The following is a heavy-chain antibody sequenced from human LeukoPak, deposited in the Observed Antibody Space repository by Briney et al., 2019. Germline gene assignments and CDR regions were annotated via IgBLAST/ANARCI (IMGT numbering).Heavy chain of an antibody. D-gene: IGHD4-17*01. CDR2: IEASGGAT. CDR1: GFTFSDYA. J-gene: IGHJ4*02. V-gene: IGHV3-23*01. CDR3: ATPYGWDY. Sequence: GGSLRLSCAASGFTFSDYAMYWVRQAPGKGLEWVSSIEASGGATYYADSVKGRFTISRDNSKNTFYLQMNSLRAEDTAVYYCATPYGWDYWGQGTLVTVSS.